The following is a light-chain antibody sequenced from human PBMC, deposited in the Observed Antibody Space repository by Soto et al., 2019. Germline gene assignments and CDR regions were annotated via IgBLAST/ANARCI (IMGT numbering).Light chain of an antibody. Sequence: EIVLTQSPGTLSLSPGERATLSCRASQSVRSSFLAWYQQKPGQAPRLLIYAASSRATGIPDRFCGSGSGTDFTLTISRLEPDDFAVYYCQQYDSSARTFGQGSKLEIK. V-gene: IGKV3-20*01. CDR1: QSVRSSF. J-gene: IGKJ2*01. CDR3: QQYDSSART. CDR2: AAS.